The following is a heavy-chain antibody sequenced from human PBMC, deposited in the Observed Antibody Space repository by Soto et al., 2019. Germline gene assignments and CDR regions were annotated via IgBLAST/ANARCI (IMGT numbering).Heavy chain of an antibody. CDR3: ARSSGTYSDFDY. Sequence: ASVPVSRKASGYSFTAYCVHCVRQAPGQGLEWMGWINPNSGGTNYAQRFHGRVAMTTDTSTNTAYMELNSLKSDDTALYFCARSSGTYSDFDYWGQGTQVTVSS. J-gene: IGHJ4*01. V-gene: IGHV1-2*02. CDR1: GYSFTAYC. CDR2: INPNSGGT. D-gene: IGHD1-26*01.